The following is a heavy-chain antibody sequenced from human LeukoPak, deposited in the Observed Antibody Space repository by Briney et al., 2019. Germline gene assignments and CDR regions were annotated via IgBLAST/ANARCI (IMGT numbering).Heavy chain of an antibody. D-gene: IGHD3-16*02. V-gene: IGHV4-39*01. CDR1: GGSISSSSYF. CDR3: ARRYYDYVWGSYRYLFDY. J-gene: IGHJ4*02. CDR2: VHYSGST. Sequence: SETLSLTCSVSGGSISSSSYFWGWIRQPPGKGLEWIASVHYSGSTYQNPSLKSRLTISIDTSKNQFSLKLSSVTAADTAVYYCARRYYDYVWGSYRYLFDYWGQGTLVTVSS.